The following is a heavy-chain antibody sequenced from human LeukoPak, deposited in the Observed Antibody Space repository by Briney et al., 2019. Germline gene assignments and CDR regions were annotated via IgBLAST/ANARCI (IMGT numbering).Heavy chain of an antibody. D-gene: IGHD3-10*01. V-gene: IGHV3-30*02. CDR3: AKDNGPGGSGAYYGMDV. J-gene: IGHJ6*02. CDR2: IRYDGSNK. Sequence: GGSLRLSCAASGFTFSSYGMHWVRQAPGKGLEWVAFIRYDGSNKYYADSVKGRFTISRDNSKNTLYLQMNSLRAEDTAVYYCAKDNGPGGSGAYYGMDVWGQGTTVTVSS. CDR1: GFTFSSYG.